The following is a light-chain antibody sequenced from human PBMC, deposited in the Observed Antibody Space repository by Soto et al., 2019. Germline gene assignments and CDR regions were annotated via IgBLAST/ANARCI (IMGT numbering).Light chain of an antibody. CDR3: QQSNSIPPWT. J-gene: IGKJ1*01. CDR1: QTISKY. Sequence: DIQMTQSPSSLSASVGDRVTITCRASQTISKYLNWYQHKPGKGPKLLIYAASTLQSGVPSRFSGSGSGTDFTLTISSLQPEDVATYYCQQSNSIPPWTFGQGTKADIK. V-gene: IGKV1-39*01. CDR2: AAS.